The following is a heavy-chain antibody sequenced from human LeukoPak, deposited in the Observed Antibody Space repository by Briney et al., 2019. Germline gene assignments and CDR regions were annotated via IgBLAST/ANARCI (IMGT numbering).Heavy chain of an antibody. V-gene: IGHV3-7*01. D-gene: IGHD2-15*01. CDR2: IKRDGSDT. CDR3: ARGSVVGISPSPFVHSYYYMDV. CDR1: GFIFRNYW. J-gene: IGHJ6*03. Sequence: GGSLRLSCATSGFIFRNYWMTWVRQTPGKGLEGVANIKRDGSDTYYVASAKGRFTISRENAKNSLYLQMNGLRAEDTAVYYCARGSVVGISPSPFVHSYYYMDVWGKGTTVTVSS.